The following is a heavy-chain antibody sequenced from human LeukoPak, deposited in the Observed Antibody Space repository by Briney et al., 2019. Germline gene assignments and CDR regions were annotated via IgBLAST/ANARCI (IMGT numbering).Heavy chain of an antibody. J-gene: IGHJ3*01. CDR3: AREFRTTTWSYDAFDL. D-gene: IGHD1/OR15-1a*01. CDR1: GYTFTDYY. CDR2: INPTSGGT. V-gene: IGHV1-2*02. Sequence: ASVKVSCKASGYTFTDYYMHWVRQATGQGPEWVGWINPTSGGTNYAQKFQDRVTMTRDTSNNTSYMELSRLRSDDTAVYYCAREFRTTTWSYDAFDLWGQGTMVSVSS.